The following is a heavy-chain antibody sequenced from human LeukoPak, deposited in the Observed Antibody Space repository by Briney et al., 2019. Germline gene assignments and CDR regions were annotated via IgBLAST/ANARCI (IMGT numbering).Heavy chain of an antibody. Sequence: GGSLRLSCAASGFTFRSYAMQWVRQAPGKGLEWVSYITYNGGTIFYADFVKGRFTIARDNAKDSLYLEMSRLRDEDTGVYYCARDSGYSYADDYWGQGTLVTVSS. V-gene: IGHV3-48*02. D-gene: IGHD5-18*01. CDR2: ITYNGGTI. J-gene: IGHJ4*02. CDR1: GFTFRSYA. CDR3: ARDSGYSYADDY.